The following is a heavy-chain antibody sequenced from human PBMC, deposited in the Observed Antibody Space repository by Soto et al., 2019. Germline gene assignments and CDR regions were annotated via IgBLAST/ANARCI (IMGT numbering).Heavy chain of an antibody. CDR2: INHSGST. CDR3: ARGGSDSSSYYYYYMDV. CDR1: GGSFSGYY. Sequence: PSETLSLTCAVYGGSFSGYYWSWIRQPPGKGLEWIGEINHSGSTNYNPSLKSRVTISADTSKNQFSLKLSSVTAADTAVYYCARGGSDSSSYYYYYMDVWGKGTTVTVSS. V-gene: IGHV4-34*01. J-gene: IGHJ6*03. D-gene: IGHD6-6*01.